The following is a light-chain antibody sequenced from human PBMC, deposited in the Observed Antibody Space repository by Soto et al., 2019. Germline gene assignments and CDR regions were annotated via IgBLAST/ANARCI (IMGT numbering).Light chain of an antibody. Sequence: QSVLTQPPSASGSPGQSVTISCTGTSSDVGAYAAVSWYQQHPDKAPKLMIYEVTKRPSGVPDRFSGSKSGNTASLTVSGLQAEDEADYYCSSYTGIIWVFGGGTQLTVL. J-gene: IGLJ3*02. CDR2: EVT. CDR3: SSYTGIIWV. CDR1: SSDVGAYAA. V-gene: IGLV2-8*01.